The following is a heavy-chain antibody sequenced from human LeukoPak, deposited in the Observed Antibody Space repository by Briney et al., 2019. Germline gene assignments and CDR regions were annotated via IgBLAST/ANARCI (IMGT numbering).Heavy chain of an antibody. J-gene: IGHJ5*02. CDR3: ARVGAATTLDP. CDR2: ISTDGSIT. V-gene: IGHV3-74*01. CDR1: GFTFSDYW. D-gene: IGHD1-26*01. Sequence: PGGSLRLSCAASGFTFSDYWMHWVRQTPGKGLVWVSRISTDGSITSYADSVKGRFTISRDNAKNTLYLQMNSLRAEDTAVYYCARVGAATTLDPWGQGTLVTVSS.